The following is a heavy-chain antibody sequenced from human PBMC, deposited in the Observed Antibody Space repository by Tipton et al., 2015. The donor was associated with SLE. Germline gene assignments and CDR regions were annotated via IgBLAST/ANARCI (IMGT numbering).Heavy chain of an antibody. CDR2: SYYSGST. J-gene: IGHJ6*02. D-gene: IGHD3-10*01. CDR3: ARGLRFSGGYGMDV. CDR1: GGSISSGGYF. V-gene: IGHV4-31*03. Sequence: TLSLTCTVSGGSISSGGYFWSWIRQHPGKGLEWIGYSYYSGSTYYNPSLKSRVIISLDTSKNQFSLKLNSVTAADTAVYYCARGLRFSGGYGMDVWGQGTTVTVSS.